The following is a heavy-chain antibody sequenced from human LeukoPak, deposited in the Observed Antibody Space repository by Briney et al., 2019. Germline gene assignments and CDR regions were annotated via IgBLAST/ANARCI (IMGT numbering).Heavy chain of an antibody. Sequence: GASVKVSCKASGYTFTGYYMHWVRQAPGQGLEWMGWINPNSGGTNYAQKFQGRVTMTRDTSISTAYMELSRLRSDDTAVCYCARSRRSWELLTPLDYWGQGTLVTVSS. CDR2: INPNSGGT. CDR1: GYTFTGYY. CDR3: ARSRRSWELLTPLDY. V-gene: IGHV1-2*02. D-gene: IGHD1-26*01. J-gene: IGHJ4*02.